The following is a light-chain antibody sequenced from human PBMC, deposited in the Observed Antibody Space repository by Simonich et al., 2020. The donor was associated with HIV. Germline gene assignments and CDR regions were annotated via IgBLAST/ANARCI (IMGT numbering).Light chain of an antibody. Sequence: EIVLTQSPATLSLSPVEKATLSCRASQSVSSYLAWYQPKPVQAHRLLIYDASTRATGIPARFSGSGSGTDFTLTISSLEPEDFAVYYCQQRSNWPIFTFGPGTKVDIK. J-gene: IGKJ3*01. V-gene: IGKV3-11*01. CDR3: QQRSNWPIFT. CDR1: QSVSSY. CDR2: DAS.